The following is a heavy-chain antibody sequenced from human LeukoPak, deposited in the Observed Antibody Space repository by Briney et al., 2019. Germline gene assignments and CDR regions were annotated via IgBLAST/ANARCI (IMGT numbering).Heavy chain of an antibody. Sequence: PSETLALTCSVSGGPLSRYYWSWIRQPPAKGLEWIGDIYYSGSTNYNPSLKSRVTISVDTSKNQFSLKLSSVTAADTAVYYCARVRGQYSSSWFYFDYWGQGTLVTVSS. CDR2: IYYSGST. CDR3: ARVRGQYSSSWFYFDY. CDR1: GGPLSRYY. D-gene: IGHD6-13*01. V-gene: IGHV4-59*01. J-gene: IGHJ4*02.